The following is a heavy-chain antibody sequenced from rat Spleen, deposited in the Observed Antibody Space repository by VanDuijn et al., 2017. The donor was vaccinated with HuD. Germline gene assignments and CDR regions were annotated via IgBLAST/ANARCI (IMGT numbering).Heavy chain of an antibody. CDR2: ISYDGGNT. D-gene: IGHD1-5*01. CDR3: AKVVGRYNCFFDY. Sequence: EVQLVESGGGLVQPGRSMKLSCAASGFTFSSFAMAWVRQAPTKGLEWVASISYDGGNTYYRDSVKGRFTISRDNAKSSLYLQMDSLRSVDTSTYYCAKVVGRYNCFFDYWGQGVMVTVSS. V-gene: IGHV5-25*01. CDR1: GFTFSSFA. J-gene: IGHJ2*01.